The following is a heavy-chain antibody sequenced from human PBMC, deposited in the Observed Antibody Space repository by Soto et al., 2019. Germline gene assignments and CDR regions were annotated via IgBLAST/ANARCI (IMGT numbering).Heavy chain of an antibody. CDR1: GFSFEDYT. V-gene: IGHV3-43*01. CDR3: ATDTYAILPGQKRYFDY. D-gene: IGHD3-9*01. J-gene: IGHJ4*02. Sequence: GGFLRLSCAASGFSFEDYTMHWVRDGPGKWPEWISLIRWDCGRTLYSDSVMGRFIISIYNRKTSLYRQMKSLTTEDTSLNYCATDTYAILPGQKRYFDYWGQGILVTVSS. CDR2: IRWDCGRT.